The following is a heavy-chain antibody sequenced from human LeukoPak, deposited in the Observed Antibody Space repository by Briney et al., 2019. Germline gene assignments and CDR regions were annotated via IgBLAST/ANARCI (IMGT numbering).Heavy chain of an antibody. V-gene: IGHV3-30*02. CDR2: IRYDGSNK. CDR1: GFTFSSYG. CDR3: AKDPAGYSSRWNGGYYYMDV. D-gene: IGHD6-19*01. J-gene: IGHJ6*03. Sequence: PGGSLRLSCAASGFTFSSYGMHWVRQAPGKGPEWVAFIRYDGSNKYYADSVKGRFTISRDNCKNTLYLQMNSLRAEDTAVYYCAKDPAGYSSRWNGGYYYMDVWGKGTTVTVSS.